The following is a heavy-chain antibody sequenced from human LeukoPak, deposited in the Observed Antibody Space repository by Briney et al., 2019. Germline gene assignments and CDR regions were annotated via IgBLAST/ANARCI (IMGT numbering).Heavy chain of an antibody. CDR1: GYTFTGYY. Sequence: GASVKVSCKASGYTFTGYYMHWVRQAPGQGLEWMGWINPNSGGTNYAQKFQGRVTKTRDTSISTAYIELSRLRSDDTAVYYCASTMVRGIIISYFDYWGQGTLVTVSS. D-gene: IGHD3-10*01. J-gene: IGHJ4*02. CDR2: INPNSGGT. V-gene: IGHV1-2*02. CDR3: ASTMVRGIIISYFDY.